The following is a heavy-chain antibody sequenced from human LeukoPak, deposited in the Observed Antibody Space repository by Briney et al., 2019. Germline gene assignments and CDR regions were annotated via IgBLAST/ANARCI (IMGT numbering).Heavy chain of an antibody. D-gene: IGHD6-13*01. CDR1: GFAFSSYT. CDR3: ARSPIAAAGTAFDY. CDR2: ISSSSIYR. J-gene: IGHJ4*02. Sequence: GGSLRLSCATSGFAFSSYTMNWVRQAPGKGLEWVSSISSSSIYRYSADSVKGRFTISRDNAKNSLYLQMNSLRAEDTAVYYCARSPIAAAGTAFDYWGQGTLVTVSS. V-gene: IGHV3-21*01.